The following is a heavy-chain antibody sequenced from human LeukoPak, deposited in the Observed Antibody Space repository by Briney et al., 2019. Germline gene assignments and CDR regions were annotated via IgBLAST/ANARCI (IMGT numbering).Heavy chain of an antibody. Sequence: SETLSLTCTVSGDSISSSSYYWGWIRQPPGKGLEWIGSIYYSGSTYYNPSLKSRVTISVDTSKNQFSLKLSSVTAADTAVYYCARRVQQLSYYYYMDVWGKGTTVTVSS. V-gene: IGHV4-39*01. CDR1: GDSISSSSYY. CDR2: IYYSGST. J-gene: IGHJ6*03. D-gene: IGHD6-13*01. CDR3: ARRVQQLSYYYYMDV.